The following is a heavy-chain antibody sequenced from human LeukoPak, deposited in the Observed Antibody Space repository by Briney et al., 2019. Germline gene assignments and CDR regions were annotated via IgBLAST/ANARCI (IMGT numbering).Heavy chain of an antibody. Sequence: GGSLRLSCAASGFTFSSYGMHWVRQAPGKGLEWGAVISYDGSNKYYADSVKGRFTISRDNSKTTLYLQMNSLRAEDTAVYYCAKCSTGDYGGWFDPWGQGTLVTVSS. V-gene: IGHV3-30*18. CDR3: AKCSTGDYGGWFDP. D-gene: IGHD4-17*01. CDR2: ISYDGSNK. CDR1: GFTFSSYG. J-gene: IGHJ5*02.